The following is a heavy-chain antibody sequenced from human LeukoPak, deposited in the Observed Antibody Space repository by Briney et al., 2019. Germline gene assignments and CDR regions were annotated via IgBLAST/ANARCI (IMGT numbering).Heavy chain of an antibody. V-gene: IGHV1-8*01. CDR2: MNPNSGNT. Sequence: ASVKVSCKASGYTFTSYDINWVRQATRQGLEWMGWMNPNSGNTGYAQKFQGRVTMTRNTSISTAYMELSSLRSEDTAVYYCARAADYYDFWSGYYTAEYFQHWGQGTLVTVSS. J-gene: IGHJ1*01. CDR1: GYTFTSYD. CDR3: ARAADYYDFWSGYYTAEYFQH. D-gene: IGHD3-3*01.